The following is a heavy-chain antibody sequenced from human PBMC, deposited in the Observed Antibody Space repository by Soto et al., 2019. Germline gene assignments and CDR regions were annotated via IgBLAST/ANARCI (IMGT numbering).Heavy chain of an antibody. D-gene: IGHD2-2*01. CDR3: ARDVSIVVVPAAMGRAYYFDY. J-gene: IGHJ4*02. V-gene: IGHV3-48*02. CDR1: GFTFSSYS. CDR2: ISSSSSTI. Sequence: QPGGSLRLSCAASGFTFSSYSMNWVRQAPGKGLEWVSYISSSSSTIYYADSVKGRFTISRDNAKNSLYLQMNSLRDEDTAVYYCARDVSIVVVPAAMGRAYYFDYWGQGTLVTVSS.